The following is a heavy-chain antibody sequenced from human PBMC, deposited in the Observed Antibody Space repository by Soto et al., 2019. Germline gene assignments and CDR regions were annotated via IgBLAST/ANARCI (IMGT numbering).Heavy chain of an antibody. J-gene: IGHJ4*02. Sequence: GGSLRLSCAASGFTFSSYGMHWVRQAPGKGLEWVAVISYDGSNKYYADSVKGRFTISRDNSKNTLYLQMNSLRAEDTAVYYCAKDGTYGSGSQRYYFDYWGQGTLVTVSS. CDR1: GFTFSSYG. CDR3: AKDGTYGSGSQRYYFDY. CDR2: ISYDGSNK. D-gene: IGHD3-10*01. V-gene: IGHV3-30*18.